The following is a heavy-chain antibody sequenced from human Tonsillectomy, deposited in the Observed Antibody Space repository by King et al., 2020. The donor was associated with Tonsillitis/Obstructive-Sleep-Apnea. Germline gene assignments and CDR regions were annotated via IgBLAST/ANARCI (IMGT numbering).Heavy chain of an antibody. CDR2: INHSGST. Sequence: VQLQQWGAGLLKPSETLSLTRAVYGGSFSGYYWSWIRQPPGKGLEWIGEINHSGSTNYNPSLKSRVTISVDTSKNQFSLKLSSVTAADTAVYYCARGEVVVVPAARYYYYYMDVWGKGTTVTVSS. D-gene: IGHD2-2*01. J-gene: IGHJ6*03. CDR1: GGSFSGYY. CDR3: ARGEVVVVPAARYYYYYMDV. V-gene: IGHV4-34*01.